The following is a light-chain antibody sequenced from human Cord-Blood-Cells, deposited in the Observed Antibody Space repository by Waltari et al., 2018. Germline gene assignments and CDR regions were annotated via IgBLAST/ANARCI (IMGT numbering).Light chain of an antibody. J-gene: IGKJ2*01. Sequence: DSQMTQSPSSLSASVGDRVTITCRARQSISSYLNWYQQKPGKAPKLLIYAASSLQSGVPSRFSGRRSGTDFTLTIRSLQPDDFATYYCQQSYSTPYTFGQGTKLEIK. CDR2: AAS. V-gene: IGKV1-39*01. CDR3: QQSYSTPYT. CDR1: QSISSY.